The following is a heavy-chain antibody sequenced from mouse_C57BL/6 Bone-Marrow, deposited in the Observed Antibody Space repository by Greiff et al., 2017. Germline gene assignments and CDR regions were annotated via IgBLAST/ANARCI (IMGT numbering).Heavy chain of an antibody. Sequence: QVQLQQPGAELVKPGASVKLSCKASGYTFTSYWMHWVKQRPGQGLEWIGMIHPNSGSTNYNEKFKSKATLTVDKSSSTAYMQLSSLTSEDSAGYYCARWGAYWGQGTLVTVSA. V-gene: IGHV1-64*01. CDR1: GYTFTSYW. J-gene: IGHJ3*01. CDR2: IHPNSGST. CDR3: ARWGAY.